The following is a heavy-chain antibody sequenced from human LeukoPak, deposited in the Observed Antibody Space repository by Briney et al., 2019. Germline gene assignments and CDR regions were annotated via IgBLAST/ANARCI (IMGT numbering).Heavy chain of an antibody. V-gene: IGHV1-2*02. Sequence: ASVKVSCKASGYTFTGYYMHWVRQAPGQGLEWMGWINPNSGGTNYAQKFQGRVTMTRDTSISTAYMELSRLRSGDTAVYYCARDYYDSSGYPGVQYYYYMDVWGKGTTVTVSS. D-gene: IGHD3-22*01. CDR1: GYTFTGYY. CDR2: INPNSGGT. CDR3: ARDYYDSSGYPGVQYYYYMDV. J-gene: IGHJ6*03.